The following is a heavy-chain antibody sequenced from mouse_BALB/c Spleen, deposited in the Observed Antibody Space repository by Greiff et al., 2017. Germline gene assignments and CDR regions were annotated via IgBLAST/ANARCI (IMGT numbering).Heavy chain of an antibody. V-gene: IGHV3-2*02. D-gene: IGHD2-10*02. CDR3: ARSEYGNYAY. J-gene: IGHJ2*01. CDR2: ISYSGST. CDR1: GYSITSDYA. Sequence: EVQLQESGPGLVKPSQSLSLTCTVTGYSITSDYAWNWIRQFPGNKLEWMGYISYSGSTSYNPSLKSRISITRDTSKNQFFLQLNSVTTEDTATYYCARSEYGNYAYWGQGTTLTVSS.